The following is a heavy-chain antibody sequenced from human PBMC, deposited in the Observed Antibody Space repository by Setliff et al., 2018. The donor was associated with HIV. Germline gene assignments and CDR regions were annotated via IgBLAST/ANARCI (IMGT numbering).Heavy chain of an antibody. CDR3: ARDGADYNFRSGSYPFDI. CDR1: ADTFTNCL. CDR2: INTNTGSP. D-gene: IGHD3-3*01. J-gene: IGHJ4*02. Sequence: ASVKVSCKASADTFTNCLINWVRQAPGQGLEWMGWINTNTGSPRFARGFTGRFGFSLDTSVTTTFLHISNLKAEDPAIYYCARDGADYNFRSGSYPFDIWGQGTLVTVSS. V-gene: IGHV7-4-1*02.